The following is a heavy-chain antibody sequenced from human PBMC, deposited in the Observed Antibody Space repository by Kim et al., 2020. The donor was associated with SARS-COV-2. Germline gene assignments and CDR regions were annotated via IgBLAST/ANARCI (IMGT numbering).Heavy chain of an antibody. CDR2: ISGSGGST. Sequence: GGSLRLSCAASGFTFSIYAMSWVRQAPGKGLEWVSAISGSGGSTYYADSVKGRFTISRDNSKNTLYLQMNSLRAEDTAVYYCAKDGGVGFYDPLFDYWGQGTLVTVSS. CDR3: AKDGGVGFYDPLFDY. V-gene: IGHV3-23*01. CDR1: GFTFSIYA. D-gene: IGHD5-12*01. J-gene: IGHJ4*02.